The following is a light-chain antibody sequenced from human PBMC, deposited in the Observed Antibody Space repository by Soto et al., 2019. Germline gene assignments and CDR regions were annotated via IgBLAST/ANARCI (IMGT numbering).Light chain of an antibody. CDR2: GAS. CDR3: QQYNNWLT. V-gene: IGKV3-15*01. Sequence: EIVMTQSPATLSVSPGERATLSCRASQSVSSNLAWYQQKPGQATRLLIYGASTRATGIPARFSGSWSGTEFTLTISSLQSEDFAVYYCQQYNNWLTFGQGTKLESK. CDR1: QSVSSN. J-gene: IGKJ2*01.